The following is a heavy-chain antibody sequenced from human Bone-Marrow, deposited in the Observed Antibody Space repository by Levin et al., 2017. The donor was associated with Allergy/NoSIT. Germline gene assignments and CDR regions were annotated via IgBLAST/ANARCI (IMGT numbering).Heavy chain of an antibody. Sequence: SLKISCAASGFTFSSYGMHWVRQAPGKGLEWVAVISYDGSNKYYADSVKGRFTISRDNSKNTLYLQMNSLRAEDTAVYYCAKGLVAANPGPIDYWGQGTLVTVSS. D-gene: IGHD2-15*01. J-gene: IGHJ4*02. CDR3: AKGLVAANPGPIDY. V-gene: IGHV3-30*18. CDR1: GFTFSSYG. CDR2: ISYDGSNK.